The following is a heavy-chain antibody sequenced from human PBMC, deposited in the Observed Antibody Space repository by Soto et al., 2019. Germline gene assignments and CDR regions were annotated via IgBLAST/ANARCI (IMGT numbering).Heavy chain of an antibody. CDR3: ARYPAYCSDGKNCPPGP. CDR1: GGSFNGYY. Sequence: QVQLQQWGAGLVKPSETLSLTCAVSGGSFNGYYWNWIRQPPWRGLEWIGEINHTGGANYNPSLKSRLTISMDTSKNHVYLRLTSVTAADTAVYYCARYPAYCSDGKNCPPGPWGQGTLVTVSS. D-gene: IGHD2-15*01. CDR2: INHTGGA. V-gene: IGHV4-34*02. J-gene: IGHJ5*02.